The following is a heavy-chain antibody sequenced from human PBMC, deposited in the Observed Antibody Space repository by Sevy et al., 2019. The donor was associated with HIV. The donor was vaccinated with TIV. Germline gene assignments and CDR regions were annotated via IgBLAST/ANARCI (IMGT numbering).Heavy chain of an antibody. CDR2: IKSKTDGGTT. J-gene: IGHJ4*02. V-gene: IGHV3-15*01. Sequence: GGSLRLSCAASGFTFSNAWMSWVRQAPGKGLEWVGRIKSKTDGGTTDYAAPVKGRFTISRDDSKNTLYLQMNSLKTEDTAVYYCTTVVPTRLWFGESYYFDYWGQGTLVTVSS. CDR3: TTVVPTRLWFGESYYFDY. D-gene: IGHD3-10*01. CDR1: GFTFSNAW.